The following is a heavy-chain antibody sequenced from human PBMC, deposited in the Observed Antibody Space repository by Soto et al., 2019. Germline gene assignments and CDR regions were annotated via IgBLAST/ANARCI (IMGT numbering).Heavy chain of an antibody. CDR2: IYYSGST. D-gene: IGHD2-2*01. CDR1: GGSISSGDYY. Sequence: PSETLSLTCTVSGGSISSGDYYWSWIRQPPGKGLEWIGYIYYSGSTYYNPSLKSRVTISVDTSKNQFSLKLSSVTAADTAVYYCAREGYCSSTSCPLTNYYYGMDVWGQGTTVTVSS. J-gene: IGHJ6*02. CDR3: AREGYCSSTSCPLTNYYYGMDV. V-gene: IGHV4-30-4*01.